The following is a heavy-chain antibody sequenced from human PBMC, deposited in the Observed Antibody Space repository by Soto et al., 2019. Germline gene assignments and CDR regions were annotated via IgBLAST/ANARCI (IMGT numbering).Heavy chain of an antibody. CDR2: IKQDGSEK. Sequence: EVQLVESGGGLVQPGGSLRLSCAASGFTFSSYWMSWVRQAPGKGLEWVANIKQDGSEKYYVDSVKGRFTISRDNAKNSLSLQMNSLRAEDTAVYYCARDVGYCISTSCYPDYYYGMDVWGQGTTVTVSS. D-gene: IGHD2-2*03. CDR3: ARDVGYCISTSCYPDYYYGMDV. V-gene: IGHV3-7*01. CDR1: GFTFSSYW. J-gene: IGHJ6*02.